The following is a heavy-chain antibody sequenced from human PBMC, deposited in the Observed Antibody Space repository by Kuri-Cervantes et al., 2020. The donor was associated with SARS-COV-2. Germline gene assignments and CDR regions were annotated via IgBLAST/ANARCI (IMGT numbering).Heavy chain of an antibody. V-gene: IGHV3-30*18. CDR1: GFTFSSYA. J-gene: IGHJ5*02. Sequence: GGSLRLSCAASGFTFSSYAMNWVRQAPGKGLEWVAVISNDGSNKNYVDSVKGRCTISRDNSKNRLYLQMNSLRTEDTAVYYCAKDQEAVISSWFGGKNWFDPWGQGTLVTVSS. CDR2: ISNDGSNK. D-gene: IGHD3-10*01. CDR3: AKDQEAVISSWFGGKNWFDP.